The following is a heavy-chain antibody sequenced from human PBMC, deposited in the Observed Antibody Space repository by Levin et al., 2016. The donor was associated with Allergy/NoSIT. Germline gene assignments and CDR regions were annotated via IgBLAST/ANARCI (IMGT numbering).Heavy chain of an antibody. CDR2: VYHTGIT. CDR3: AGGFGVVTDGMDV. J-gene: IGHJ6*02. Sequence: SETLSLTCTVSGGSVTGTSHYWGWYRRPPGKRLEWIGNVYHTGITHYNPSLESRVTMSIDTSKNQFSLRLNSMTAADTAVYYCAGGFGVVTDGMDVWGQGTTVTVSS. V-gene: IGHV4-39*07. CDR1: GGSVTGTSHY. D-gene: IGHD3-3*01.